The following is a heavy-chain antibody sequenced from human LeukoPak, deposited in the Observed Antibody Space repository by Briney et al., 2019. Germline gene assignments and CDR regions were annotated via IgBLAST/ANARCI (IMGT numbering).Heavy chain of an antibody. Sequence: GGSLRLSCAASGFTFSSYSMNWVRQAPGKGLEWVAYISRSGSTIYYADSVKGRFTISRDNAKNSLYLQMNSLRAEDTAVYYCARDPYSGSYGDYYYYYMDVWGKGTTVTISS. V-gene: IGHV3-48*04. CDR3: ARDPYSGSYGDYYYYYMDV. CDR1: GFTFSSYS. CDR2: ISRSGSTI. D-gene: IGHD1-26*01. J-gene: IGHJ6*03.